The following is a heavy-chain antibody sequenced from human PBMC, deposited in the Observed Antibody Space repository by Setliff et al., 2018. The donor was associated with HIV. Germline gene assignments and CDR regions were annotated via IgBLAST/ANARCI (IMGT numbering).Heavy chain of an antibody. Sequence: TSETLSLTCTVSGDFFSTDYYWGWIRQSPGKGLEWIGSFYETGYTYYNPSLKNRITISIDTSKNQFSLRLKSVTAADAAIYYCAGGAGAFGAKLDSWGQGSLVTVSS. D-gene: IGHD3-10*01. V-gene: IGHV4-38-2*02. J-gene: IGHJ4*02. CDR3: AGGAGAFGAKLDS. CDR2: FYETGYT. CDR1: GDFFSTDYY.